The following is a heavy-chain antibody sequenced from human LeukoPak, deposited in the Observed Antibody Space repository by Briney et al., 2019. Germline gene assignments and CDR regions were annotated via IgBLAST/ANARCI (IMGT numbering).Heavy chain of an antibody. D-gene: IGHD1-26*01. CDR2: TYYRSKWHN. J-gene: IGHJ4*02. V-gene: IGHV6-1*01. Sequence: SQTLSLTCAISGESVSSKSATWNWIRQSPSRGLEWLGRTYYRSKWHNDYALSVNSRITINPDTSKNQFSLQLNSVTPEDTAVYYCARLGSFEDYWGQGTLVTVSS. CDR3: ARLGSFEDY. CDR1: GESVSSKSAT.